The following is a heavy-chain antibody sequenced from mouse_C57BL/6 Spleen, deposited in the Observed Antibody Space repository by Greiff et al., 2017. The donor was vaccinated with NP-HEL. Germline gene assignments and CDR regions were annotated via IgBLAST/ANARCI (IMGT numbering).Heavy chain of an antibody. V-gene: IGHV2-2*01. CDR3: ARKGDYGSPYWYFDV. D-gene: IGHD1-1*01. Sequence: QVQLKESGPGLVQPSQSLSITCTVSGFSLTSYGVHWVRQSPGKGLEWLGVIWSGGSTDYNAAFISRLSISKDNSKSQVFFKMNSLQADDTAIYYCARKGDYGSPYWYFDVWGTGTTVTVSS. CDR1: GFSLTSYG. J-gene: IGHJ1*03. CDR2: IWSGGST.